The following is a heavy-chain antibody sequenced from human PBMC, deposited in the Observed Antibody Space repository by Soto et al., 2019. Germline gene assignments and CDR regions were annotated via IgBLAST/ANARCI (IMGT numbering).Heavy chain of an antibody. V-gene: IGHV3-23*01. D-gene: IGHD3-9*01. CDR2: ISGSGGNT. CDR1: GFTFSSYA. J-gene: IGHJ6*02. Sequence: PGGSLRLSCAASGFTFSSYAVTWVRQAPGKGLEWVSAISGSGGNTYYADSVKGRFTISRDNSKNTLYLQMNSLRAEDTAVYYCAKDEYYDILTGYYYYYGMDVWGQGTTVTVSS. CDR3: AKDEYYDILTGYYYYYGMDV.